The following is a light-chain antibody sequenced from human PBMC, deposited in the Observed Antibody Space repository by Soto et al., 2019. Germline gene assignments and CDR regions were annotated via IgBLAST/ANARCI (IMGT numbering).Light chain of an antibody. Sequence: QSALTQPASVSGSPGQSITISCTGTSRDVGGYNYVSWYQQHPGKAPKLMIYDVSNRPSGVSNRFSGSKSGNTASLTISGLQAEDEADYYCSSYTSSSTRVFGGGTPPTV. J-gene: IGLJ2*01. V-gene: IGLV2-14*01. CDR1: SRDVGGYNY. CDR2: DVS. CDR3: SSYTSSSTRV.